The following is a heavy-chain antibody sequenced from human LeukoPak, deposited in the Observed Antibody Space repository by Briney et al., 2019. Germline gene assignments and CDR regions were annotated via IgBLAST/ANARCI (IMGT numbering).Heavy chain of an antibody. J-gene: IGHJ6*03. V-gene: IGHV1-69-2*01. CDR2: VDPEDGET. CDR3: ASGCSSTSCYPYYYYYMDV. CDR1: GYTFTDYY. D-gene: IGHD2-2*01. Sequence: ATVKISCKVSGYTFTDYYMHWVQQAPGKGLEWMGLVDPEDGETIYAEKFQGRVTITADTSTDTAYMELSSLRSEDTAVYYCASGCSSTSCYPYYYYYMDVWGKGTTVTVSS.